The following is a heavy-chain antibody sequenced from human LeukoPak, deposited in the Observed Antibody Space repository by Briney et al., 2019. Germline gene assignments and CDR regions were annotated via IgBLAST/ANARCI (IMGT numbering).Heavy chain of an antibody. D-gene: IGHD6-13*01. V-gene: IGHV3-23*01. CDR3: AKRGSSWSYFDH. Sequence: GSLRLSCAASGFTFSDYAMTWVRQAPGKGLQWVSLISDSGGSTYYADSVKGRFTVSRDNSKATLYLQMNSLRADDTAVYFCAKRGSSWSYFDHWGQGTLVTVSS. CDR2: ISDSGGST. J-gene: IGHJ4*02. CDR1: GFTFSDYA.